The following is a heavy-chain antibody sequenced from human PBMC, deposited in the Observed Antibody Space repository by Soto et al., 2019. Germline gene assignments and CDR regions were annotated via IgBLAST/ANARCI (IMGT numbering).Heavy chain of an antibody. Sequence: GGSLRLSCAASGFTFSNYWMHWVRQAPGKGLVWVSRINTDGSRTSYADSVKGRFTISRDNAKNTLYLQMNSLRAEDTAVNYCARATWDDAFDIWGQGTMVTVSS. CDR2: INTDGSRT. J-gene: IGHJ3*02. V-gene: IGHV3-74*01. CDR3: ARATWDDAFDI. D-gene: IGHD1-26*01. CDR1: GFTFSNYW.